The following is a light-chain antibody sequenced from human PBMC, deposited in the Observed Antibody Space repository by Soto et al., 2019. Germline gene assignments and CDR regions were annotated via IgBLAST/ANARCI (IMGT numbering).Light chain of an antibody. CDR1: QSISSW. CDR3: QQSWT. J-gene: IGKJ1*01. CDR2: KAS. Sequence: DIQMTQSPSTLSASVGDRVTITCRASQSISSWLAWDQQKPGKAPKLLIYKASSLESGVPARFSGSGSGTQFTLTISSLQPDDFATYYCQQSWTFGQGTKVEIK. V-gene: IGKV1-5*03.